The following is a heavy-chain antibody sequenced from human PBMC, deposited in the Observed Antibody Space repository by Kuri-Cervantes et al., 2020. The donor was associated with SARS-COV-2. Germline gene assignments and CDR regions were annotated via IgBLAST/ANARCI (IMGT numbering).Heavy chain of an antibody. CDR3: AKSFDPYNSLSGDYFDY. Sequence: GVLRLSCAASGFTFSTYGMHWVRQAPGKGLEWVAVISYDGTNKYYADSVKGRFTISRDNSKNTLYLQMNSLRPEDTAVYYCAKSFDPYNSLSGDYFDYWGQGTLVTVSS. D-gene: IGHD5-24*01. J-gene: IGHJ4*02. V-gene: IGHV3-30*18. CDR2: ISYDGTNK. CDR1: GFTFSTYG.